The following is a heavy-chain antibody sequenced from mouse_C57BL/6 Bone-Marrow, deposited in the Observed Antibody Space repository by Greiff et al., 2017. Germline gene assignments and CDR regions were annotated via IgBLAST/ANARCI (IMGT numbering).Heavy chain of an antibody. CDR1: GFNIKDDY. J-gene: IGHJ2*01. CDR3: TIYFPTFDY. CDR2: IDPENGDT. D-gene: IGHD2-1*01. V-gene: IGHV14-4*01. Sequence: EVQRVESGAELVRPGASVKLSCTASGFNIKDDYMHWVKQRPEQGLEWIGWIDPENGDTEYASKFQGKATITADTSSNTAYLQLSSLTSEDTAVYYCTIYFPTFDYWGQGTTLTVSS.